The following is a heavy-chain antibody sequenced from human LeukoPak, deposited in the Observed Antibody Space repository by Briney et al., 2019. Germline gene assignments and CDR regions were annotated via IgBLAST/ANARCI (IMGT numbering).Heavy chain of an antibody. J-gene: IGHJ6*02. CDR2: INPSGGST. CDR1: GYTFTGYY. D-gene: IGHD4-17*01. V-gene: IGHV1-46*01. CDR3: AAEDYGDYDYYGMDV. Sequence: ASVKVSCKASGYTFTGYYMHWVRQAPGQGLGWMGWINPSGGSTSYAQKFQGRVTMTRDTSTSTVYMELSSLRSEDTAVYYCAAEDYGDYDYYGMDVWGQGTTVTVSS.